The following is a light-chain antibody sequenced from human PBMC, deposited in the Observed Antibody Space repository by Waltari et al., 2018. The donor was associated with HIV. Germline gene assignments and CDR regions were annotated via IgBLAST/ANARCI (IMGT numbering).Light chain of an antibody. V-gene: IGLV2-14*01. J-gene: IGLJ2*01. CDR1: RSDVGGYNY. Sequence: QAALTQPASVSGSPGQSLTISCTGTRSDVGGYNYVSWYQQHPGKAPKLIIYDVSNRPSGVSNRFSGSKSGNTASLTISGLQAEDEADYYCSSYTSSSTRVFGGGTKLTVL. CDR3: SSYTSSSTRV. CDR2: DVS.